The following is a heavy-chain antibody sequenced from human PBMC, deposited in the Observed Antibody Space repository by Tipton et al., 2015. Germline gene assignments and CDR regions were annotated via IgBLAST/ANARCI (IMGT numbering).Heavy chain of an antibody. D-gene: IGHD1-26*01. J-gene: IGHJ6*02. V-gene: IGHV4-39*02. Sequence: TLSLTCTVSGGSIRSSSFYWAWIRQPPGKGLEWLGSIYHTGSTYYNPSLKSRLTISLDTSKNPFSLKLSSVTAADTAVYYCARDHSGPLYYGLDVWGRGTTVTVSS. CDR3: ARDHSGPLYYGLDV. CDR2: IYHTGST. CDR1: GGSIRSSSFY.